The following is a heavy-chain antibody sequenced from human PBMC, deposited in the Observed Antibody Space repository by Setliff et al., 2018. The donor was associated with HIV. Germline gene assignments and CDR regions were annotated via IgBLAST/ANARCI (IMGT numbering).Heavy chain of an antibody. V-gene: IGHV3-23*01. CDR1: GFTFSTYP. J-gene: IGHJ6*02. CDR2: ISGSGGST. Sequence: GGSLRLSCAASGFTFSTYPMSWVRQAPGKGLEWVSGISGSGGSTYYADSVKGRFTISRDNSKNTLYLQMNSLRVEDTAIYYCAKPLTQWGVSPYHYAVDVWGQGTTVTVSS. D-gene: IGHD1-26*01. CDR3: AKPLTQWGVSPYHYAVDV.